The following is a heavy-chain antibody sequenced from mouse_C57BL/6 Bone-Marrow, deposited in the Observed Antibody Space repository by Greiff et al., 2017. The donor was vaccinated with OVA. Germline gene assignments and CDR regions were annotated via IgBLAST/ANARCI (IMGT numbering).Heavy chain of an antibody. V-gene: IGHV2-9-1*01. CDR2: IWTGGGT. Sequence: VQLQQSGPGLVAPSQSLSLTCTVSGFSLTSYAISWVRQPPGKGLEWLGVIWTGGGTNYNSALKSIQRSSKNYTKSEDILKMNKLQTDDAARSDSDRYDGYRRVWFAYWGQGTPVTVSA. CDR3: DRYDGYRRVWFAY. D-gene: IGHD2-2*01. J-gene: IGHJ3*01. CDR1: GFSLTSYA.